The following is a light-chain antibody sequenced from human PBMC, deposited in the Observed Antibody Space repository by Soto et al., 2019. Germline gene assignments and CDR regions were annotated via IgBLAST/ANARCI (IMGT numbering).Light chain of an antibody. CDR1: QSVSSY. J-gene: IGKJ3*01. V-gene: IGKV3-11*01. CDR3: QQRSNGPRST. Sequence: EIVLTQSPATLSLSPGERATLSCRASQSVSSYLAWYQQKPGQAPRLLIYDASNRATGIPARFSGSESGTDFTLTISSLEPKDFAVYYCQQRSNGPRSTFGPGTKVDIK. CDR2: DAS.